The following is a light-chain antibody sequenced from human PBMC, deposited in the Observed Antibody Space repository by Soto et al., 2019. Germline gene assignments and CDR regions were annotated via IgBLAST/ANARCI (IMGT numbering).Light chain of an antibody. CDR3: CSFAGRRYV. CDR2: DVT. V-gene: IGLV2-11*01. Sequence: QSALTQPRSVSASPGQSVTISRTGTSSDVGGYNYVSWYQQHPGKAPKLIIYDVTKRPSGVPDRFSGSKSGSTASLTISGLQAEDEADYYCCSFAGRRYVFGSGTKVTVL. J-gene: IGLJ1*01. CDR1: SSDVGGYNY.